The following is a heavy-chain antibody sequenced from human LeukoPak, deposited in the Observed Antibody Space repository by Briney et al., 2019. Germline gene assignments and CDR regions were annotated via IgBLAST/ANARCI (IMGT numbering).Heavy chain of an antibody. CDR2: VIPILGIA. V-gene: IGHV1-69*04. CDR3: ARDWRKGYSSSLRGAEYFQH. J-gene: IGHJ1*01. D-gene: IGHD6-13*01. Sequence: SVKVSCKASGGTFSSYAISWVRQAPGQGLEWMGRVIPILGIANYAQKFQGRVTITADKSTSTAYMELSSLRSEGTAVYYCARDWRKGYSSSLRGAEYFQHWGQGTLVTVSS. CDR1: GGTFSSYA.